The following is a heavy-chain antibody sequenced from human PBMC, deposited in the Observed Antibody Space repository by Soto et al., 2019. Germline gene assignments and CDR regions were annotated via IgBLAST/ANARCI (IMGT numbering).Heavy chain of an antibody. J-gene: IGHJ5*02. CDR1: GGSISNGGYY. CDR3: ARLSSGGPNANWFDP. V-gene: IGHV4-31*03. CDR2: LYYSGSP. D-gene: IGHD3-10*01. Sequence: QVQLQESGPGLVKPSQTLSLTCTVSGGSISNGGYYWSWIRHHPGKGLEWIGHLYYSGSPNYTPSLKSRVIISVDTSKNQFSLRLSSVTAADTAVYYCARLSSGGPNANWFDPWGRGTLVTVSS.